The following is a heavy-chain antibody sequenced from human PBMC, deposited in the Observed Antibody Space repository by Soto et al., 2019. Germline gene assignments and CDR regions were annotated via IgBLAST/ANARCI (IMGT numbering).Heavy chain of an antibody. CDR1: GFTCRNYG. CDR2: ISYDGRNK. J-gene: IGHJ6*02. CDR3: AKDWRGEQQIYGMNV. Sequence: GGSLRLSGAASGFTCRNYGMHWVRQGPGKGLEWVADISYDGRNKYYAESVKGRFTISRDNSKNTLYLQMNSLRTEDTAVYYCAKDWRGEQQIYGMNVWGQGTTVTVSS. V-gene: IGHV3-30*18. D-gene: IGHD6-13*01.